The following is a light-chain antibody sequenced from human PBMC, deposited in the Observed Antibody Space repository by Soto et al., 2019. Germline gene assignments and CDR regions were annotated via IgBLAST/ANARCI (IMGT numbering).Light chain of an antibody. CDR2: YNS. V-gene: IGLV1-40*01. J-gene: IGLJ3*02. CDR1: RSNIGAGYD. Sequence: QSVLTQPPSVSGAPGQRVTISCTGSRSNIGAGYDVNWYQQFPGTAPKLLIYYNSNRPSGVPDRFSGSKSGTSASLAITGLQAEDEADYYCQSYDNSLSGSRVFGGGTKLTVL. CDR3: QSYDNSLSGSRV.